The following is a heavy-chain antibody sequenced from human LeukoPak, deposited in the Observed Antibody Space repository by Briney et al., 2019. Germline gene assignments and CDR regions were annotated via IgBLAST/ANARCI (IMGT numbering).Heavy chain of an antibody. J-gene: IGHJ4*02. CDR2: IRGKAYGGTT. CDR3: SRDRGVTATVVFDY. V-gene: IGHV3-49*04. CDR1: GFTFGDYA. D-gene: IGHD3-10*01. Sequence: GGSLRLSCTTSGFTFGDYAMSWVRQAPGKGLEWVGFIRGKAYGGTTEYAASVKGRFTISRDDSKSIAYLQMNSLKTEDTAVYYCSRDRGVTATVVFDYWGQGTLVTVSS.